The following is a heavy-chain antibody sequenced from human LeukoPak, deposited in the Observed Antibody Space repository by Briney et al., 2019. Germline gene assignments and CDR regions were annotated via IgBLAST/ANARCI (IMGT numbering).Heavy chain of an antibody. D-gene: IGHD4-23*01. V-gene: IGHV3-33*06. CDR2: IWYDGSNK. CDR1: GFTFSSYG. CDR3: VKGGGNVRRYFEY. J-gene: IGHJ4*02. Sequence: QPGRSLRLSCAASGFTFSSYGMHWVRQAPGKGLEWVAVIWYDGSNKYYADSVKGRFTISRDNSKNTLYLQMNSLRAEDTAVYYCVKGGGNVRRYFEYWGQGTLVTVSS.